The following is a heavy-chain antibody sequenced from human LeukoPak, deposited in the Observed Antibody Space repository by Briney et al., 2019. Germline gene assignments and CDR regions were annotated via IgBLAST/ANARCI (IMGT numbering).Heavy chain of an antibody. D-gene: IGHD1-14*01. CDR1: GLTFSSHW. CDR3: ARGNPGGEFY. CDR2: ITNDGSST. V-gene: IGHV3-74*01. J-gene: IGHJ4*02. Sequence: PGGSLRLSCAASGLTFSSHWMHWVRQAPGKGLVWVSRITNDGSSTTYADSVKGRFTISRDNAKNMLYLQVNSLRAEDTAVYYCARGNPGGEFYWGQGTLVTVSS.